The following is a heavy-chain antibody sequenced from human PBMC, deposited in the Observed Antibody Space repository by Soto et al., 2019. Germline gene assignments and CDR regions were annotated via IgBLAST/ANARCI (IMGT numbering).Heavy chain of an antibody. Sequence: SVKVSCKASGGTFSSYAISWVRQAPGQGLEWMGGIIPIFGTANYAQKFQGRVTITADESTSTAYMELSSLRSEDTAVYYCARNSYYDSSGYFDYWGQGTPVTVSS. D-gene: IGHD3-22*01. CDR2: IIPIFGTA. V-gene: IGHV1-69*13. CDR1: GGTFSSYA. CDR3: ARNSYYDSSGYFDY. J-gene: IGHJ4*02.